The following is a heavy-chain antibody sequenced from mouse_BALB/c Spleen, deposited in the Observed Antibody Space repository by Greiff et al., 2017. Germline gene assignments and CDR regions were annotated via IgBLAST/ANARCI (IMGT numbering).Heavy chain of an antibody. V-gene: IGHV5-6-5*01. J-gene: IGHJ1*01. CDR1: GFTFSSYD. CDR2: ISSGGST. CDR3: ARGDYYGSSWYFDV. D-gene: IGHD1-1*01. Sequence: EVHLVESGGGLVKPGGSLKLSCAASGFTFSSYDMSWVRQTPEKRLEWVASISSGGSTYYPDSVKGRFTISRDNARNILYLQMSSLRSEDTAMYYCARGDYYGSSWYFDVWGAGTTVTVSS.